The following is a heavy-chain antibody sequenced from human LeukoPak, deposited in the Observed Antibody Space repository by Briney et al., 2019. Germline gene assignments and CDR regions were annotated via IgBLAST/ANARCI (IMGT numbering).Heavy chain of an antibody. V-gene: IGHV4-59*01. CDR2: IYNSANT. Sequence: PSETLFLTCTVSGGSISNYYWSWIRQPPGKGLEWIGHIYNSANTHYNPSLQSRVTISVDTSKNQFSLRLSSVTAADTAVYYCARAGTTYYYDDHVFDIWGQGTTITVSS. J-gene: IGHJ3*02. CDR1: GGSISNYY. CDR3: ARAGTTYYYDDHVFDI. D-gene: IGHD3-22*01.